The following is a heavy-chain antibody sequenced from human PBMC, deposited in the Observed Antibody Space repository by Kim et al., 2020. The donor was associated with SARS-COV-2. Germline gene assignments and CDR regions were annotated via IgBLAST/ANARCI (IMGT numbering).Heavy chain of an antibody. CDR2: VRNKAHSYAT. Sequence: GESLKISCAASGFSFSDLTMHWVRQASGKGPEWVGRVRNKAHSYATEYAASVKGRFTISRDDSKDTAYLQMDSLRTEDTAVYYCTRGYCSGDSCFCDYWGQGTLVTVSS. D-gene: IGHD2-15*01. CDR1: GFSFSDLT. V-gene: IGHV3-73*01. J-gene: IGHJ4*02. CDR3: TRGYCSGDSCFCDY.